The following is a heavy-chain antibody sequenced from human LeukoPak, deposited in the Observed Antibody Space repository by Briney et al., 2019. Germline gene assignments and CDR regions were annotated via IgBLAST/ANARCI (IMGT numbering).Heavy chain of an antibody. V-gene: IGHV3-15*01. CDR3: AKGTNWFDP. J-gene: IGHJ5*02. CDR1: GFTLSNAW. CDR2: IKSKTNGGTR. Sequence: GGSLRLSCAASGFTLSNAWMNWVRQAPGKGLEWVGLIKSKTNGGTRHYAAPVKGRFTISRDDSDNTLYLQMNSLRAEDTAVYYCAKGTNWFDPWGQGTLVTVSS.